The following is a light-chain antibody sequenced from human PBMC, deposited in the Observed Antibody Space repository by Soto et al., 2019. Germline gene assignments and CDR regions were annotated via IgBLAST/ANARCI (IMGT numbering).Light chain of an antibody. CDR3: SSYTSTTTLYV. CDR2: EVS. J-gene: IGLJ1*01. CDR1: SSDLYDYNY. V-gene: IGLV2-14*01. Sequence: QSALTQPASVSGSPGQSITISCTGTSSDLYDYNYVSWYQQHPGKAPKLLIYEVSGRPSGVSDRFSGYKSGNTASLTISGLLPEDEADYYCSSYTSTTTLYVFGTGTKVTVL.